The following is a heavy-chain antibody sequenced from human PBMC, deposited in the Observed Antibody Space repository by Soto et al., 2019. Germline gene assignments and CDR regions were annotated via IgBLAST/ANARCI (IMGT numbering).Heavy chain of an antibody. J-gene: IGHJ4*02. CDR3: AKEIVGAINY. D-gene: IGHD1-26*01. V-gene: IGHV3-9*01. Sequence: EVQLVESGGGLVQPGRSLRLSCAASGFTFDDYAMHWVRQAPGKGLEWVSGISWNSGKIGYADSVKGRFTISRDNANISLYLQMNSLRPEDTAFYYCAKEIVGAINYWGQGTLVTVSS. CDR1: GFTFDDYA. CDR2: ISWNSGKI.